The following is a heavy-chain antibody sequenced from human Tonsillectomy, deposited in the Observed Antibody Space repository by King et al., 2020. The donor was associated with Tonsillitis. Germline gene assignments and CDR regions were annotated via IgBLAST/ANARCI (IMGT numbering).Heavy chain of an antibody. Sequence: VQLVESGGGLVQPGGSLRLSCVASQFTFSNSWMTWVRQAPGKGLEWLASIKPDGSETYYVGSVKGRFTISRDNAKNSLYLQKNSLRVEDTAVYYCARDWAYSSFDYWGQGTLAT. J-gene: IGHJ4*02. CDR2: IKPDGSET. CDR3: ARDWAYSSFDY. V-gene: IGHV3-7*01. D-gene: IGHD3-22*01. CDR1: QFTFSNSW.